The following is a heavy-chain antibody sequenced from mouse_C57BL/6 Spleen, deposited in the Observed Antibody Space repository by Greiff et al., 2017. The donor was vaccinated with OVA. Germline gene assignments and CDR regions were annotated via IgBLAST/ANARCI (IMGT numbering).Heavy chain of an antibody. CDR3: AREEELLRYFDY. D-gene: IGHD1-1*01. CDR2: IYPRSGNT. CDR1: GYTFTSYG. V-gene: IGHV1-81*01. J-gene: IGHJ2*01. Sequence: QVQLQQSGAELARPGASVKLSCKASGYTFTSYGISWVKQRTGQGLEWIGEIYPRSGNTYYNEKFKGKATLTADKSSSTAYMELRSLTSEDSAVYFCAREEELLRYFDYWGQGTTLTVSS.